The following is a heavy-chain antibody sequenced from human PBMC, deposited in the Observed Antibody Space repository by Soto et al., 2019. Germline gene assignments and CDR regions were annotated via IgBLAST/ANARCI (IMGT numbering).Heavy chain of an antibody. J-gene: IGHJ5*02. CDR2: INHSGGT. D-gene: IGHD1-26*01. CDR1: GGSFSAYY. Sequence: SETLSLTCAGYGGSFSAYYWSGIRQPPGKGLEWIGEINHSGGTSYNPSLKSRVTMSVDTSKNHFSLNLSSVTAADTAVYYCSWDAGPHRRFAPWAQRTLVPVSS. V-gene: IGHV4-34*01. CDR3: SWDAGPHRRFAP.